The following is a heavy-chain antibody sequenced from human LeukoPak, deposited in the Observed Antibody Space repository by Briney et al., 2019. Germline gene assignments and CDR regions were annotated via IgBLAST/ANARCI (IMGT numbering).Heavy chain of an antibody. CDR1: GLNFRKSW. CDR2: IKDDGSEK. V-gene: IGHV3-7*01. Sequence: GGSLRLSCAASGLNFRKSWMTWVRQAPGRGLEWVANIKDDGSEKYYVDSVKGRFTISRDNAKNSLYLQMNSLSAEDTAVYFCTNWGGTWGLDLWGQGILVSVSS. J-gene: IGHJ5*02. CDR3: TNWGGTWGLDL. D-gene: IGHD7-27*01.